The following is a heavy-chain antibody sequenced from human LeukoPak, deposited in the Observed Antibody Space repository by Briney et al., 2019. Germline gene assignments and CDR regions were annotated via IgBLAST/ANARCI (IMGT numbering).Heavy chain of an antibody. CDR1: GFTFSDYY. J-gene: IGHJ5*02. V-gene: IGHV3-11*01. CDR3: ARGGIVVVPAAMGWFDP. CDR2: ISSSGSTI. D-gene: IGHD2-2*01. Sequence: GGSLRLSCAASGFTFSDYYMSWIRQAPGKGLAWVSYISSSGSTIYYADSVKGRFTISRDNAKNSLYLQMNSLRAEDTAVYYCARGGIVVVPAAMGWFDPWGQGTLVTVSS.